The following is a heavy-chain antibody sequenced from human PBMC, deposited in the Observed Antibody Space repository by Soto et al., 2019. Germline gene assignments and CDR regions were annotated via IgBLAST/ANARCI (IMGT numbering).Heavy chain of an antibody. CDR2: IFYTGTT. CDR3: ARLVVVAPVANA. J-gene: IGHJ5*02. V-gene: IGHV4-39*02. Sequence: PSETLSLTCSVSGGSISYNSYYWRWIRQPPWKGLEWVGGIFYTGTTYYSPSLKDRVTISVDTSKNSFSLNLTSVTAADTAVYFCARLVVVAPVANAWGQGXLVTVYS. D-gene: IGHD2-2*01. CDR1: GGSISYNSYY.